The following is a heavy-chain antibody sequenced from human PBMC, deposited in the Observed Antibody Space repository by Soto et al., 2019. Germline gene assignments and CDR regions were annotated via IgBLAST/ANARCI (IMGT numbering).Heavy chain of an antibody. CDR1: GYTFTSYA. CDR3: ARGSPSMVRGVIDY. D-gene: IGHD3-10*01. V-gene: IGHV1-3*05. CDR2: INAGNGNT. J-gene: IGHJ4*02. Sequence: QVQLVQSGAEEKKPGASVKVSCKASGYTFTSYAMHWVRQAPGQRLEWMGWINAGNGNTKYSQKFQGRVTITRDTSASTAYMEPSSLRSEDTAVYYCARGSPSMVRGVIDYWGQGTLVTVSS.